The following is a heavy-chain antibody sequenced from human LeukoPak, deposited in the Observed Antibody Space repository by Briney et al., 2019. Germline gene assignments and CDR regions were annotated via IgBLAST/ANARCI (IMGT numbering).Heavy chain of an antibody. D-gene: IGHD3-10*01. Sequence: PSETLSLTCTVSGGSISSYYWSWIRQPPGKGLEWIGYIYYSGSTNYNPSLKSRVTISVDTSKNQFSLKLSSVTAADTAVYYCARSSWFGEFDVGYWGQGTLVTVSS. CDR3: ARSSWFGEFDVGY. J-gene: IGHJ4*02. CDR1: GGSISSYY. CDR2: IYYSGST. V-gene: IGHV4-59*08.